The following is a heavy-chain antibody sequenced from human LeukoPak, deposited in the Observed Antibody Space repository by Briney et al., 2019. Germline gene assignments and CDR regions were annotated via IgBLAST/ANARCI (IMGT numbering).Heavy chain of an antibody. Sequence: GGSLRLSCAASGFTFSSYGMHWVRQAPGKGLEWVAFIRYDGSNKYYADSVKGRFTISRDNAKNSLYLQMNSLRAEDTAVYYCARSRVNAFDIWGQGTMVTVSS. CDR2: IRYDGSNK. CDR3: ARSRVNAFDI. D-gene: IGHD3-3*01. CDR1: GFTFSSYG. V-gene: IGHV3-30*02. J-gene: IGHJ3*02.